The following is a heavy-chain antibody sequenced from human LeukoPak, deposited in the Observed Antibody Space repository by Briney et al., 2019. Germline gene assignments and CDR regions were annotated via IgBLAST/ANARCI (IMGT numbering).Heavy chain of an antibody. CDR2: IVGDTVT. J-gene: IGHJ4*02. V-gene: IGHV3-21*04. D-gene: IGHD3-22*01. Sequence: GRSLRLSCAASGLTFSSYAMHWVRRAPGKGLEWVSAIVGDTVTFYTDSVKGRFTISRDNAKNSLYLQMNSLRAEDTAVYYCATPLDYYDSSSYHQGGDWGQGTLVTVSS. CDR1: GLTFSSYA. CDR3: ATPLDYYDSSSYHQGGD.